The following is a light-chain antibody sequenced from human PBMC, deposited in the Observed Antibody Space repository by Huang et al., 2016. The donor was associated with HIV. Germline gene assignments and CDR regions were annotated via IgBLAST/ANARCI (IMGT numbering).Light chain of an antibody. Sequence: EIVMTQSPATLSVSPGERATLSCRASQSVSRNLAWYQQEPGHAPRLLISGASTRATAIPVRFSGSGSGTEFTLTISRLQSEDFAVYYCQQYNNWPLTFGGGTKVEIK. CDR3: QQYNNWPLT. J-gene: IGKJ4*01. CDR1: QSVSRN. CDR2: GAS. V-gene: IGKV3-15*01.